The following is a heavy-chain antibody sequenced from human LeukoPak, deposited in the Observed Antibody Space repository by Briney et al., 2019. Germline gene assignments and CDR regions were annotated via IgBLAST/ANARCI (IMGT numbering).Heavy chain of an antibody. D-gene: IGHD3-22*01. CDR2: INHSGST. CDR1: GGSFSGYY. Sequence: PSETLSPTCAVYGGSFSGYYWSWIRQPPGKGLEWIGEINHSGSTNYNPSLKSRVTISVDTSKNQFSLKLSSVTAADTAVYYCARGRSGYYYDSSYPQYFQHWGQGTLVTVSS. V-gene: IGHV4-34*01. J-gene: IGHJ1*01. CDR3: ARGRSGYYYDSSYPQYFQH.